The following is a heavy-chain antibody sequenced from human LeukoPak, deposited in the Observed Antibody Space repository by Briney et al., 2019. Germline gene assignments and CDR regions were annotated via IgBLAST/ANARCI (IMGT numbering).Heavy chain of an antibody. J-gene: IGHJ6*02. CDR3: ARHMTTTYYYYGMDV. CDR2: IYYSGST. Sequence: SETLSLTCTVSGGSISSYYWGWIRQPPGKGLEWIGSIYYSGSTYYNPSLKSRVTISVDTSKNQFSLKLSSVTAADTAVYYCARHMTTTYYYYGMDVWGQGTTVTVSS. CDR1: GGSISSYY. D-gene: IGHD4-17*01. V-gene: IGHV4-39*01.